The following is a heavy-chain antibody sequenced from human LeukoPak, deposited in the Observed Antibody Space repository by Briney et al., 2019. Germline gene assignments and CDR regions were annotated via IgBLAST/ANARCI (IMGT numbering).Heavy chain of an antibody. D-gene: IGHD2/OR15-2a*01. V-gene: IGHV3-11*01. Sequence: GGSLRLSCAASGFTFSDYYMSWIRQAPGKGLEWISYISSSGSNIYYADSVKGRFTISRDNAKNSLYLQMNSLRAEDTAVYYCAKVHTSDDAFDIWGQGTMVTVSS. CDR2: ISSSGSNI. CDR1: GFTFSDYY. J-gene: IGHJ3*02. CDR3: AKVHTSDDAFDI.